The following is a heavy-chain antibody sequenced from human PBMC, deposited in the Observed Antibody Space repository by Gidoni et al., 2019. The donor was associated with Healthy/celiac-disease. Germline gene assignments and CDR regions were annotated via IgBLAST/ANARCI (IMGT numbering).Heavy chain of an antibody. CDR1: GGTFSSYA. J-gene: IGHJ6*04. V-gene: IGHV1-69*01. D-gene: IGHD6-6*01. CDR2: IIPIFSTA. Sequence: QLQLVQSGAEVTKPGSSVQVSCKASGGTFSSYAISWVQQAPVPGLEWIGGIIPIFSTANYAQKFQGRVTITADESTSTAYMELSSLRSEDTAVYYCARYKGAARMGYYGMDVWGKGTTVTVSS. CDR3: ARYKGAARMGYYGMDV.